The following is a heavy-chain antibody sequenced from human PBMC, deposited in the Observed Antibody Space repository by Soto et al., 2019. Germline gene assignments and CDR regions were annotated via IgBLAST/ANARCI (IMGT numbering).Heavy chain of an antibody. CDR2: FSYSGST. J-gene: IGHJ4*02. V-gene: IGHV4-59*01. CDR1: GGSISSFY. CDR3: ARGRSLGDY. Sequence: QVQLQESGPGLLKPSETLSLTCTVSGGSISSFYWSWIRQPPGKGLEWIGYFSYSGSTNYNPPLKSRVTISVDTSKNQFSLKLTSVTAADTAVYYCARGRSLGDYWGQGALVTVSS.